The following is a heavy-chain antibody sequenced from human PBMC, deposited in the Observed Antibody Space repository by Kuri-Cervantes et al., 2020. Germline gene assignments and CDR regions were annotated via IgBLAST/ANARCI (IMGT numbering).Heavy chain of an antibody. CDR2: IYSGGST. Sequence: GGSLRPSCAASGFTVSSNYMSWVRQAPGKGLEWVSVIYSGGSTYYAESVKGRFTISRDNAKNSLYLQMNSLRAEDTAVYYCAGVRSDYYYYMDVWGKGTTVTVSS. V-gene: IGHV3-53*01. J-gene: IGHJ6*03. CDR3: AGVRSDYYYYMDV. CDR1: GFTVSSNY. D-gene: IGHD1-1*01.